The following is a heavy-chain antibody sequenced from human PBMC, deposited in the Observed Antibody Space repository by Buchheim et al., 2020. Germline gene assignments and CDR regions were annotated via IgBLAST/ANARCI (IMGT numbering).Heavy chain of an antibody. D-gene: IGHD3-3*01. CDR3: ARESAYDFWSGYRGWFDP. CDR2: ISSSSSYI. J-gene: IGHJ5*02. Sequence: EVQLVESGGGLVKPGGSLRLSCAASGFTFSSYSMNWVRQAPGKGLEWVSSISSSSSYIYYADSVKGRFTISRDNAKHSLYLQMNSLRAEDTAVYYCARESAYDFWSGYRGWFDPWGQGTL. CDR1: GFTFSSYS. V-gene: IGHV3-21*01.